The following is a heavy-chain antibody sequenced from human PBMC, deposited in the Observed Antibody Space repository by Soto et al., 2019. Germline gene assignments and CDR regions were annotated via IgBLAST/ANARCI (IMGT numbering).Heavy chain of an antibody. J-gene: IGHJ4*02. CDR1: GFTFCSYA. V-gene: IGHV3-23*01. CDR2: ISGSGGST. D-gene: IGHD2-15*01. CDR3: TTASFRSHRWWWYDY. Sequence: GGSLRLSCAASGFTFCSYAMNWVRQAAGKGMGWGSGISGSGGSTYYAEPVKGRFTISRDNSKNTLYLQMNSLRTEDTAVYYCTTASFRSHRWWWYDYWGQGTLVTVSS.